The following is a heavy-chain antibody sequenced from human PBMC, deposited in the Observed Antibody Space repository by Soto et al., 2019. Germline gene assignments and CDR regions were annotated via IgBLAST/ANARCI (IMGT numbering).Heavy chain of an antibody. Sequence: GGSLRLSCAASGFTFSNDWMSWVRQAPGKGLEWVGRIKSKTDGGTTDYAAPVKGRFTISRDYSKNTLYLQMNSLKTEVTAVYYCTTDQWLVRGLDYWVQGTLVTVSS. CDR3: TTDQWLVRGLDY. J-gene: IGHJ4*02. CDR2: IKSKTDGGTT. D-gene: IGHD6-19*01. V-gene: IGHV3-15*01. CDR1: GFTFSNDW.